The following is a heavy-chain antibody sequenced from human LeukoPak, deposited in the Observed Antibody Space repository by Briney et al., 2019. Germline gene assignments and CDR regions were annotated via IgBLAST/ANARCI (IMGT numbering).Heavy chain of an antibody. V-gene: IGHV1-69*05. J-gene: IGHJ4*02. D-gene: IGHD3-3*01. Sequence: GASVKVSCKASGGTFISYAISWVRQAPGQGLEWMGGIIPIFGTANYAQKLQGRVTMTTDTSTSTAYMELRSLRSDDTAVYYCARDPPYYDFWSGYYTCFDYWGQGTLVTVSS. CDR2: IIPIFGTA. CDR3: ARDPPYYDFWSGYYTCFDY. CDR1: GGTFISYA.